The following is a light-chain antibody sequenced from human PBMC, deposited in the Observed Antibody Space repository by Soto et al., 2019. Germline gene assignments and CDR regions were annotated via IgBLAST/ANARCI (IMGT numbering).Light chain of an antibody. CDR3: QSYGGRSV. V-gene: IGLV6-57*03. CDR2: DDS. Sequence: NFMLTQPHSVAGSPGNTVTISCTRSSGSISSNYVHWYQQRPGSAPTPVVCDDSPRPSGVPDRFSGSIDTSSNSASLTIPGLKTEEEADYVCQSYGGRSVFGGGTKLTVL. CDR1: SGSISSNY. J-gene: IGLJ3*02.